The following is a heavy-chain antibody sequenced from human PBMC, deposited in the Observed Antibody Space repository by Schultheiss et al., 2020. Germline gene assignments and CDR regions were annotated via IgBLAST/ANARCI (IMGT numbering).Heavy chain of an antibody. CDR2: FDPEDGET. D-gene: IGHD6-13*01. CDR3: ARDFSRVGLAAAGSEY. V-gene: IGHV1-24*01. J-gene: IGHJ4*02. Sequence: ASVKVSCKVSGYTLTELSMHWVRQAPGKGLEWMGGFDPEDGETIYAQKFQGRVTMTEDTSTDTAYMELSSLRSEDTAVYYCARDFSRVGLAAAGSEYWGQGTLVTVSS. CDR1: GYTLTELS.